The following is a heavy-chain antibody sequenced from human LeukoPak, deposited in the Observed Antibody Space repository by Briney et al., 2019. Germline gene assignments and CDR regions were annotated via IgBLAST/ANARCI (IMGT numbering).Heavy chain of an antibody. CDR3: AHSYGLGSYVG. D-gene: IGHD3-10*01. J-gene: IGHJ4*02. CDR2: IYWNDNK. Sequence: SGPTLVNPTQTLTLTCTFSGFSLSTSGVGVGWIRQPPGKALEWLALIYWNDNKEYRPSLKSRLTITKDTSKNQVVLTMTNMGPEDTATYYCAHSYGLGSYVGWGQGTLVTVYS. CDR1: GFSLSTSGVG. V-gene: IGHV2-5*01.